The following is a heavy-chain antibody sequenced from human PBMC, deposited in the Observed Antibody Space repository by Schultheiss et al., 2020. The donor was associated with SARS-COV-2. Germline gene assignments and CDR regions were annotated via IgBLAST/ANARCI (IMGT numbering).Heavy chain of an antibody. D-gene: IGHD1-1*01. CDR1: GFTFSDYY. J-gene: IGHJ4*02. V-gene: IGHV3-11*06. CDR2: ISSSSSYT. Sequence: GGSLRLSCAASGFTFSDYYMSWIRQAPGKGLEWVSYISSSSSYTNYADSVKGRFTISRDNAKNSLYLQMNSLRAEDTAVYYCARVPLEGSYGLIDYWGQGTLVTVSS. CDR3: ARVPLEGSYGLIDY.